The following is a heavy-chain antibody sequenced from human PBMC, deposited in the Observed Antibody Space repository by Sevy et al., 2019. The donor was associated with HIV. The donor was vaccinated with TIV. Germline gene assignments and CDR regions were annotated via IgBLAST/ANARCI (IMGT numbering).Heavy chain of an antibody. V-gene: IGHV1-18*01. CDR3: ARRGAFDFDTSGFLSP. CDR2: ISVYNGKT. CDR1: GYTFASFG. Sequence: ASVKVSCKASGYTFASFGISWVRQAPGHGLEWVGWISVYNGKTNCAQKLQGRVTMTMDTSTSTAYMELKSLRSDDTAVYYCARRGAFDFDTSGFLSPWGQGTLVTVSS. D-gene: IGHD3-22*01. J-gene: IGHJ5*02.